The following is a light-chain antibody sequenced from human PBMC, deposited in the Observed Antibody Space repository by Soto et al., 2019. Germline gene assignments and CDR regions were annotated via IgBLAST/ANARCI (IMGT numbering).Light chain of an antibody. Sequence: QSVMTQPPSVSGSPGQSVTISCTGTSTDFVAYNRVSWYQQPPGTAPKLIIYEARNVASGVPYRFSGSKSGNTASLTMSELQAADEADYDCSLYTSENTYVFGTGTKVNVL. CDR2: EAR. J-gene: IGLJ1*01. CDR3: SLYTSENTYV. CDR1: STDFVAYNR. V-gene: IGLV2-18*01.